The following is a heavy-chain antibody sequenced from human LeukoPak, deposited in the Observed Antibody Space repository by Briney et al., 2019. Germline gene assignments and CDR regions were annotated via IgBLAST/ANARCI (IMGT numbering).Heavy chain of an antibody. CDR1: GFTFSSYA. J-gene: IGHJ4*02. D-gene: IGHD3-22*01. V-gene: IGHV3-23*01. Sequence: GGSLRLSCAASGFTFSSYAMSWVRQAPGKGLEWVSAISGSGGSTYYADSVKGRFTISRDNSKNTLYPQMNSLRAEDTAVYYCAKSGSGYYQGYFDYWGQGTLVTVSS. CDR2: ISGSGGST. CDR3: AKSGSGYYQGYFDY.